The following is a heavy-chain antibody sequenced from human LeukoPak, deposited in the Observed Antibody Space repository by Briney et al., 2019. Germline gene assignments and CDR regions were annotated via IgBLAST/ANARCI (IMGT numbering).Heavy chain of an antibody. V-gene: IGHV3-74*01. Sequence: GGSLRLSCAASGFTFSSYWIHWVRQVPGKGLVWVSRIHGDGRTTTYADSVKGRFTISRDNAKNTLYLQMNSLRAEDTAVYYCTRDPNYDFWSGYYIAYFDYWGQGTLVTVSS. CDR3: TRDPNYDFWSGYYIAYFDY. CDR1: GFTFSSYW. D-gene: IGHD3-3*01. J-gene: IGHJ4*02. CDR2: IHGDGRTT.